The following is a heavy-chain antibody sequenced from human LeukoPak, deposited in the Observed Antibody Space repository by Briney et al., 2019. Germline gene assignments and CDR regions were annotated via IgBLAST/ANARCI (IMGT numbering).Heavy chain of an antibody. Sequence: SETLSLTCTVSGGSISSYYWSWIRQPPGKGLEWIGYIYYSGSTNYNPSLKSRVTISVDTSKNQFSLKLSSVTAADTAVYYCARLVVRGYSGYGAAGWFDPWGQGTLVTVSS. V-gene: IGHV4-59*08. CDR1: GGSISSYY. D-gene: IGHD5-12*01. CDR2: IYYSGST. J-gene: IGHJ5*02. CDR3: ARLVVRGYSGYGAAGWFDP.